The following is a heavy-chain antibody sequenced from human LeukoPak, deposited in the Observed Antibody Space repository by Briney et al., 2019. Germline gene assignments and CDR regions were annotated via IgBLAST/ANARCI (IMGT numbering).Heavy chain of an antibody. V-gene: IGHV1-8*03. CDR2: MNPNSGNT. J-gene: IGHJ6*04. D-gene: IGHD6-6*01. CDR3: AREGGGSVYSSSRPLDV. CDR1: GYTFTSYD. Sequence: GASVKVSCKAPGYTFTSYDINWVRQATGQGLEWMGWMNPNSGNTGYAQKFQGRVTITRNTSISTAYMELSSLRSEDTAVYYCAREGGGSVYSSSRPLDVWGKGTTVTVSS.